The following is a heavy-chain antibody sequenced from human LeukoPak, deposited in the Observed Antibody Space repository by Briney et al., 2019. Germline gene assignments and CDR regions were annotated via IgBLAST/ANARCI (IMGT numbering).Heavy chain of an antibody. CDR3: ARGEYQQTED. CDR1: GGSISSGGYY. V-gene: IGHV4-30-2*01. J-gene: IGHJ4*02. Sequence: PSQTLSLTCTVSGGSISSGGYYWSWIRQPPGKGLEWIGYIYHSGSTYYNPSLKSRVTISVDRSKNQFSLKLSSVTVADTAVYYCARGEYQQTEDWGQGTLVTVSS. D-gene: IGHD2-2*01. CDR2: IYHSGST.